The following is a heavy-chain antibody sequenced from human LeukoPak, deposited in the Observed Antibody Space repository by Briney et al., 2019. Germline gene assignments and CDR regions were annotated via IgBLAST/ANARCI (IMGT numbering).Heavy chain of an antibody. J-gene: IGHJ6*02. V-gene: IGHV3-33*01. CDR3: ARDDQGIAAAVYYYYGMDV. Sequence: PGGSLRLSCVASGFTFSSYGMHWVRQAPGKGLEWVAVIWYDGSNKYYADSVKGRFTISRDNSKNTLYLQMNSLRAEDTAVYYCARDDQGIAAAVYYYYGMDVWGQGTTVTVSS. CDR1: GFTFSSYG. D-gene: IGHD6-13*01. CDR2: IWYDGSNK.